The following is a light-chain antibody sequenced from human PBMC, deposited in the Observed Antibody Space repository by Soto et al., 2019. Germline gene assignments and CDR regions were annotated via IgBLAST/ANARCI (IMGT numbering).Light chain of an antibody. CDR3: QQYDSYSWT. Sequence: EIVMTQSPATLSVSPGERATLSCRASQSVFSSLAWYQQKPGQAPRLLIYKASTLKSGVPSRFSGSGSGTEFTLTISSLQPDDFATYYCQQYDSYSWTFGQGTKVDI. CDR1: QSVFSS. V-gene: IGKV3-15*01. J-gene: IGKJ1*01. CDR2: KAS.